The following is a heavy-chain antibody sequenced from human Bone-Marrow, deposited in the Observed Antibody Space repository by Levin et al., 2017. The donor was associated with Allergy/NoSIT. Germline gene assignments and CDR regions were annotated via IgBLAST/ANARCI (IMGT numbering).Heavy chain of an antibody. CDR2: ISGTGNYI. D-gene: IGHD2-2*01. V-gene: IGHV3-21*01. J-gene: IGHJ5*02. CDR3: ATCTSSSCLFDP. Sequence: GESLKISCAASGFTFSSYAMNWVRQDPGKGLEWVSSISGTGNYIYYADSVMGRFTISRDNAKNSLYLQMNSLRAEDTAVYFCATCTSSSCLFDPSGQGTLVTVSS. CDR1: GFTFSSYA.